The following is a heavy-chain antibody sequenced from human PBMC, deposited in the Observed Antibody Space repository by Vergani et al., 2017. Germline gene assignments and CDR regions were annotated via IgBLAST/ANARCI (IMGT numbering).Heavy chain of an antibody. D-gene: IGHD4-17*01. Sequence: QVQLVQPGVEVKKPGASVKVSCKTSGYTFISYGISWVRQAPGQGLEWMGWISVNNGNTNYAQKFQGRVTMTTDTSTSTAYMEVRSLRSDDTAVYYCAISDYGDTAGEYFQHWGQGTLVTVSS. CDR1: GYTFISYG. J-gene: IGHJ1*01. V-gene: IGHV1-18*01. CDR3: AISDYGDTAGEYFQH. CDR2: ISVNNGNT.